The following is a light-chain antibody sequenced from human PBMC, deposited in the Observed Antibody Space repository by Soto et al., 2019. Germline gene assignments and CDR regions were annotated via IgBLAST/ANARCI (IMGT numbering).Light chain of an antibody. CDR3: QQRSNWPIT. Sequence: EIVLTQSPGTLSLSPGERDTLSCRASQSVSSYLAWYQQKPGQAPRLLIYDASNRATGIPARFSGSGSGTDFTLTISSLEPEDFAVYYCQQRSNWPITFGQGTRLEIK. CDR1: QSVSSY. J-gene: IGKJ5*01. CDR2: DAS. V-gene: IGKV3-11*01.